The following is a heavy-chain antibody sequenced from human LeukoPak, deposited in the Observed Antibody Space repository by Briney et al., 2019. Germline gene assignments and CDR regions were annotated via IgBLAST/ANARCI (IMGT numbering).Heavy chain of an antibody. CDR1: GGSMSGYY. CDR3: ARDSTPYYYDSSGYFQEFDY. CDR2: IHYSGTT. D-gene: IGHD3-22*01. Sequence: SETLSLTCTVSGGSMSGYYWSWIRQPPGKGLEWIGYIHYSGTTNYNPSLKSRVTISLDTSRNQFSLKLRSVTTADTAVYYCARDSTPYYYDSSGYFQEFDYWGQGTLVTVSS. J-gene: IGHJ4*02. V-gene: IGHV4-59*01.